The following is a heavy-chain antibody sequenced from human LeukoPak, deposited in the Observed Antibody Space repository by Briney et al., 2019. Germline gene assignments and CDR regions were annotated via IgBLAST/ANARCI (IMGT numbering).Heavy chain of an antibody. V-gene: IGHV1-8*01. CDR2: INPNSGNT. CDR3: ARDNLHSSGFDP. D-gene: IGHD3-10*01. Sequence: ASVDVSCKAFRYTYTSYVINGVRQAAGQGREWMGWINPNSGNTGYAQKFQGRVTMTRNTSISTAYMELSSLRSEDTAVYYCARDNLHSSGFDPWGQGTLVTVSS. CDR1: RYTYTSYV. J-gene: IGHJ5*02.